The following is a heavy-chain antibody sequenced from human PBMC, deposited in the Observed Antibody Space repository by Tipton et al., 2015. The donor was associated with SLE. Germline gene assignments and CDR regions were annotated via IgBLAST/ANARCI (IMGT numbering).Heavy chain of an antibody. V-gene: IGHV4-61*02. D-gene: IGHD2-15*01. Sequence: TLSLTCTVSGDSSKRGSYYWSGIRQTAGKGLEWIGRSYTSGSTNYNPSLKSRVTISVDTSKNQFSLKLTSVTAADTAVYYCARELTQYCSGGSCYPEPFDIWGQGTMVTVSS. CDR2: SYTSGST. J-gene: IGHJ3*02. CDR1: GDSSKRGSYY. CDR3: ARELTQYCSGGSCYPEPFDI.